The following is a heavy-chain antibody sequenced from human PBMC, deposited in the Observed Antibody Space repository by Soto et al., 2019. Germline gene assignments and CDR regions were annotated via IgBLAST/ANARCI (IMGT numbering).Heavy chain of an antibody. CDR1: GGTFSSYA. CDR3: ARDHGIAAAGPPFDY. Sequence: ASVKVSCKASGGTFSSYAISWVRQAPGQGLEWMGGIIPIFGTANYAQKFQGRVTITADESTSTAYMELSSLRSEDTAVYYCARDHGIAAAGPPFDYWGQGTLVTVSS. CDR2: IIPIFGTA. D-gene: IGHD6-13*01. V-gene: IGHV1-69*13. J-gene: IGHJ4*02.